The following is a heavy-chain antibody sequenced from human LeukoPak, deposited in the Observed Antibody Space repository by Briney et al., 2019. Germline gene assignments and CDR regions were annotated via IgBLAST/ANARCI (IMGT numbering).Heavy chain of an antibody. V-gene: IGHV1-46*01. J-gene: IGHJ6*02. CDR1: GYTFTSYY. CDR2: INPSGGST. Sequence: ASVKVSCKASGYTFTSYYMHWVRQAPGQGLEWMGTINPSGGSTSYAQKFQGRVTMTRDTSTSTVYMELSSLRSEDTAVYYCARDAAAAGTRGLDGMDVWGQGTTVTVSS. D-gene: IGHD6-13*01. CDR3: ARDAAAAGTRGLDGMDV.